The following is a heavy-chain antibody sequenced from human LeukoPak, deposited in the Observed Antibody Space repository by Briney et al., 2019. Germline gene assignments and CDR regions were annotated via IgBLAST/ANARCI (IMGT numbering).Heavy chain of an antibody. CDR2: ISSSSSYI. V-gene: IGHV3-21*01. CDR1: GFTFSSYS. CDR3: ARSPMNYGMDV. Sequence: GGSLRLSCAASGFTFSSYSMNWVRQAPGKGLEWVSSISSSSSYIYYADSVKGRFTISRGNAKNSLYLQMNSLRAEDTAVYYCARSPMNYGMDVWGQGTTVTVSS. J-gene: IGHJ6*02.